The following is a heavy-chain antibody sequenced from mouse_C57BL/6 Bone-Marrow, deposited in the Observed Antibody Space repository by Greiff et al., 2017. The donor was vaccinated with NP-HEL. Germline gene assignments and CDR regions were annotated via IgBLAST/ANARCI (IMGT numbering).Heavy chain of an antibody. CDR1: GFTFSSYA. Sequence: EVQWVESGGGLVKPGGSLKLSCAASGFTFSSYAMSWVRQTPEKRLEWVATISDGGSYTYYPDNVKGRFTISRDNAKNNLYLQMSNLKSEDTAMYYCARDKINWAWFAYWGQGTLVTVSA. D-gene: IGHD4-1*02. V-gene: IGHV5-4*01. CDR2: ISDGGSYT. CDR3: ARDKINWAWFAY. J-gene: IGHJ3*01.